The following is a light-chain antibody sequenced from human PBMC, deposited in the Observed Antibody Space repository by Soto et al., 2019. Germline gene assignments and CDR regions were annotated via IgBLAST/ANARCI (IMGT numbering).Light chain of an antibody. CDR3: QQYSYYKS. J-gene: IGKJ1*01. V-gene: IGKV1-5*01. Sequence: DIQMSQSPSTLSASVGDRVTITCRASQNIRNGVAWYQQKPGKAPNLLIYDASSLQSGVPSRFSGSGSGTDFTLTISSLQSDDFATYYCQQYSYYKSFGQGTKVDIK. CDR2: DAS. CDR1: QNIRNG.